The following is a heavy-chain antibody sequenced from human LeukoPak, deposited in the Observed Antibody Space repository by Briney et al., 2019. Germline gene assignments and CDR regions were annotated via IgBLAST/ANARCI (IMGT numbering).Heavy chain of an antibody. D-gene: IGHD3-16*02. CDR2: ISYDGSNK. J-gene: IGHJ4*02. Sequence: GSRRLSCAASGFTFSSYAMHWVRQAPGKGLEWGAVISYDGSNKYYADSVKGRFTISRDNSKNTLYLQMNSLRAEDTAVYYCARDPSSDTHYYFDYWGQGTLVTVSS. CDR3: ARDPSSDTHYYFDY. CDR1: GFTFSSYA. V-gene: IGHV3-30*01.